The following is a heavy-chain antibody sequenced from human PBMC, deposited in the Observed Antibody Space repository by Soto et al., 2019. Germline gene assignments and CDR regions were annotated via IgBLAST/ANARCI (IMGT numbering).Heavy chain of an antibody. CDR2: ISSSSSTI. CDR3: ARDPRKEILYYYGMDV. V-gene: IGHV3-48*02. Sequence: GGSLRLSCAASGFTFSSYSMNWVRQAPGKGLEWVSYISSSSSTIYYADSVKGRFTISRDNAKNSLYLQMNSLRDEDKAVYYCARDPRKEILYYYGMDVWGQGTTVTVSS. CDR1: GFTFSSYS. J-gene: IGHJ6*02.